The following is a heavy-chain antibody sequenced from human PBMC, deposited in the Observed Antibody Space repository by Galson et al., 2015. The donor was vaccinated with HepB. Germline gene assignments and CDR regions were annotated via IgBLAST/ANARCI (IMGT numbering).Heavy chain of an antibody. V-gene: IGHV3-66*02. Sequence: SLRLSCAASGFTVSSNYMSWVRQAPGKGLEWVSVIYSGGSTYYADSVKGRFTISRDNSKNTLYLQMNGLKAEDTAVYYCARDRLPFYSGMDVWGQGTTVTVSS. CDR1: GFTVSSNY. CDR2: IYSGGST. CDR3: ARDRLPFYSGMDV. D-gene: IGHD4-11*01. J-gene: IGHJ6*02.